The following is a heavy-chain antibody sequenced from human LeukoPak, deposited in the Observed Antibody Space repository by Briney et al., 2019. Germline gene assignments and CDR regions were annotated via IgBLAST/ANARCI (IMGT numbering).Heavy chain of an antibody. D-gene: IGHD3-10*01. CDR1: GISLSNYA. CDR3: AKRGVVIRGILVIGYHQEAYHYDF. CDR2: ISERGGST. V-gene: IGHV3-23*01. J-gene: IGHJ4*02. Sequence: GGSLTLPCVVSGISLSNYAMTGVRQAPGKGLEWVSYISERGGSTTYADSVKGRFTISRDSSLNTLYLQMNNLSAEDTAVYFCAKRGVVIRGILVIGYHQEAYHYDFWGQGVLVTVSS.